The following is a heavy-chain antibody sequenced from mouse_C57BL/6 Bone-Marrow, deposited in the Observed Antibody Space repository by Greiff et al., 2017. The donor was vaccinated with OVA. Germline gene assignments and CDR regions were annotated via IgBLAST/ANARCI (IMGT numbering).Heavy chain of an antibody. CDR1: GYTFTSYW. D-gene: IGHD2-2*01. V-gene: IGHV1-59*01. J-gene: IGHJ2*01. CDR2: IDPSDSYT. Sequence: QVQLQQPGAELVRPGTSVKLSCKASGYTFTSYWMHWVKQRPGQGLEWIGVIDPSDSYTNYNQQFKGKATLTVDTSSNTAYMQLSSLTSEDSAVYYCAKGYYGYDEDYWGQGTTLTVSS. CDR3: AKGYYGYDEDY.